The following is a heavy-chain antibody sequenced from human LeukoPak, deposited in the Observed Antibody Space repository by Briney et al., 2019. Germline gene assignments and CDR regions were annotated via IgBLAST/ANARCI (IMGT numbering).Heavy chain of an antibody. Sequence: GGSLRLSCAASGFTFSSYGMHWVRQAPTKGLEWVALIRHDGTTYYADFAKGRFTISRDNDKSTLYLQMNSLRVEDSAVYYCAKDPNVKRFLEWPGEFDPWGQGTLVTVSS. V-gene: IGHV3-30*02. CDR2: IRHDGTT. D-gene: IGHD3-3*01. CDR3: AKDPNVKRFLEWPGEFDP. J-gene: IGHJ5*02. CDR1: GFTFSSYG.